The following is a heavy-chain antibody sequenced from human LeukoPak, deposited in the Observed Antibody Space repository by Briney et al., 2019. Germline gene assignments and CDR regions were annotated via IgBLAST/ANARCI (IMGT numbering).Heavy chain of an antibody. CDR1: GYTFTGYY. V-gene: IGHV1-2*02. D-gene: IGHD7-27*01. J-gene: IGHJ4*02. CDR2: INPNSGGT. Sequence: ASVKVSCKASGYTFTGYYMHWVRQAPGQGLEWMGWINPNSGGTNYAQKFQGRVTLTRDTSISTVYIELTILKSDDTAVYYCGRVRNWGDFDYWGQGTLVTVSS. CDR3: GRVRNWGDFDY.